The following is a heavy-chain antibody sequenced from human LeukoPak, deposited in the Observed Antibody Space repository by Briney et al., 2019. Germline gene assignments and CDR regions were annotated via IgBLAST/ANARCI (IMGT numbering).Heavy chain of an antibody. D-gene: IGHD3-16*02. CDR2: YYNGNN. V-gene: IGHV4-59*01. CDR3: ALSIYSDQGTFDY. CDR1: GASISGYY. Sequence: SETLSLTCTDSGASISGYYWTWIRQPPGKGLDWIGYYYNGNNNYNPSLKSRLTLSIDMSNSKFSLNLTSVTAADTAVYFCALSIYSDQGTFDYWGQGIPVTVSS. J-gene: IGHJ4*02.